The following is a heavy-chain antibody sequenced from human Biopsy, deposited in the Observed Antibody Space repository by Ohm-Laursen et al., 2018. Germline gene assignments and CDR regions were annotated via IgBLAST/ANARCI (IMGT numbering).Heavy chain of an antibody. D-gene: IGHD3-22*01. J-gene: IGHJ5*02. CDR2: IKAKAGDT. Sequence: SVKVSCKVYGYTFTGYHVHWVRQAPGQGLEWMGWIKAKAGDTNYAQKFQGRVTMTRDTSISTAYVDLSSLRSDDTAVYYCTRGGYYYDSLAYYYWFDPWGQGTLVTVSS. V-gene: IGHV1-2*02. CDR1: GYTFTGYH. CDR3: TRGGYYYDSLAYYYWFDP.